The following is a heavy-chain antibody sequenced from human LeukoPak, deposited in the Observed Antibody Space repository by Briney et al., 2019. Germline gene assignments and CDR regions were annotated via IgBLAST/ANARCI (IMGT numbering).Heavy chain of an antibody. D-gene: IGHD3-16*01. Sequence: ASVKVSCKASGYTFTGYYMHWVRQAPGQGLEWMGWINPNSGGTNYAQKFQGRVTMTEDTSTDTAYMELSSLRSEDTAVYYCATGAGGVFDYWGQGTLVTVSS. V-gene: IGHV1-2*02. J-gene: IGHJ4*02. CDR2: INPNSGGT. CDR1: GYTFTGYY. CDR3: ATGAGGVFDY.